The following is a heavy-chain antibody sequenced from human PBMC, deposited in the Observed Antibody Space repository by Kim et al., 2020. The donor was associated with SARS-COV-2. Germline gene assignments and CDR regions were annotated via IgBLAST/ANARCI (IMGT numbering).Heavy chain of an antibody. Sequence: KGRFTISRDNSKNTLYLQMNSLRAEDTAVYYCARDASGWYVDYYYYGMDVWGQGTTVTVSS. CDR3: ARDASGWYVDYYYYGMDV. J-gene: IGHJ6*02. V-gene: IGHV3-30*07. D-gene: IGHD6-19*01.